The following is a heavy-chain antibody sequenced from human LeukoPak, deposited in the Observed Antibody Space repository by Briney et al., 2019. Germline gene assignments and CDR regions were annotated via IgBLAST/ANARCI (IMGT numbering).Heavy chain of an antibody. CDR2: IIPILDIA. V-gene: IGHV1-69*04. CDR3: ATVTDYYFDY. Sequence: SVKVSCKASGGTFSIYAISWVRQAPGQGLEWMGRIIPILDIANYAQKFQGRVTITADKSTNTAYKVLSSLRSEDTAVYYCATVTDYYFDYWGQGTLVTVSS. D-gene: IGHD1-20*01. J-gene: IGHJ4*02. CDR1: GGTFSIYA.